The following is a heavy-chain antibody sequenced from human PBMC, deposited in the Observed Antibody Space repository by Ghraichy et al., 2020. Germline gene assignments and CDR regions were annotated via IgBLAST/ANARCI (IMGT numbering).Heavy chain of an antibody. D-gene: IGHD2-2*01. Sequence: ASVKVSCKASDYTFTSYGFTWVRQAPGQGLEWMGWISAYNGKTNYAQQLQGRITMTTDTSTSTAYMELRSLRSDDTAVYYCAGDWGLCTSTTCYDPSGYWGQGTLVTVSS. CDR1: DYTFTSYG. CDR3: AGDWGLCTSTTCYDPSGY. CDR2: ISAYNGKT. V-gene: IGHV1-18*01. J-gene: IGHJ4*02.